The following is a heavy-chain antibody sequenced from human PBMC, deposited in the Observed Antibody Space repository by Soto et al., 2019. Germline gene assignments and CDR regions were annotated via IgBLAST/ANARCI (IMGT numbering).Heavy chain of an antibody. Sequence: GGSLRLSCAASGFTFSDYYMSWIRQAPGKGLEWVSYITSSSSYANYADSVKGRFTISRDNAKNSLYLQMNSLRAEDTAVYYCARDHHRYSGYDYVDYWGQGT. V-gene: IGHV3-11*05. CDR1: GFTFSDYY. CDR2: ITSSSSYA. D-gene: IGHD5-12*01. CDR3: ARDHHRYSGYDYVDY. J-gene: IGHJ4*02.